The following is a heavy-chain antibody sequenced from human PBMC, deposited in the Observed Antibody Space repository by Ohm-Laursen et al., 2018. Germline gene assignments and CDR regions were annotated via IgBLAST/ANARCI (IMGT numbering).Heavy chain of an antibody. Sequence: SLRLSCAAPGFTFRSYAMSWVRQAPGKGLEWVSAISGSGEITDYADSVKGRFTISRDNTKNTLYLQMNSLRAEDTAVYYCAKRYGDYARYFDLWGRGTLVTVSS. J-gene: IGHJ2*01. CDR1: GFTFRSYA. D-gene: IGHD4-17*01. V-gene: IGHV3-23*01. CDR2: ISGSGEIT. CDR3: AKRYGDYARYFDL.